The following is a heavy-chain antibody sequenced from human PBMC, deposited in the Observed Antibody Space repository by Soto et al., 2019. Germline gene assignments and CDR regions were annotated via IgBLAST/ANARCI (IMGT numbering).Heavy chain of an antibody. V-gene: IGHV1-18*01. CDR3: AREVEGSYSPADF. CDR1: GYTFTDHG. CDR2: VSSYNGNT. J-gene: IGHJ4*02. Sequence: ASVKVSCKTSGYTFTDHGIDWARQAPGQGLGWVGWVSSYNGNTNYAYNLKDRVIMTTDASTSTAYMELRGLRSDDTAVYYCAREVEGSYSPADFWGQGTPVTVSS. D-gene: IGHD3-10*01.